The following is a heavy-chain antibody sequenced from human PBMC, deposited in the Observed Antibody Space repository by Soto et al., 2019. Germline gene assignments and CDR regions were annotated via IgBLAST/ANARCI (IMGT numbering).Heavy chain of an antibody. CDR2: IKQDGSEK. V-gene: IGHV3-7*01. D-gene: IGHD1-26*01. Sequence: GGSLRLSCAASGFTFSSYWMSWVRQAPGKGLEWVANIKQDGSEKYYVDSVKGRFTISRDNAKNSLYLQMNSLRAEDTAVYYCAREGIGWERLTFDYWGQGTLVTVSS. J-gene: IGHJ4*02. CDR3: AREGIGWERLTFDY. CDR1: GFTFSSYW.